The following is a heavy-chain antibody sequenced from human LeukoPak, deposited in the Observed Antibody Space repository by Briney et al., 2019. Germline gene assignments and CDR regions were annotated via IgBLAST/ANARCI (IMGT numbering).Heavy chain of an antibody. CDR2: IIPIFGTA. CDR1: GGTFSSYA. V-gene: IGHV1-69*06. Sequence: SVKVSCKASGGTFSSYAISWVRQAPGQGLEWMGGIIPIFGTANYAQKLQGRATNTVDRYSNTVYMYLSKLSSEDTAVYYCARGGSIAARGGHMDVWGKGTTVTVSS. J-gene: IGHJ6*03. CDR3: ARGGSIAARGGHMDV. D-gene: IGHD6-6*01.